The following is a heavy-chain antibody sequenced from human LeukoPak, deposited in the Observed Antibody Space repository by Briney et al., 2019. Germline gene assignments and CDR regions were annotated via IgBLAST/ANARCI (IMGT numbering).Heavy chain of an antibody. CDR1: GLTFGNYG. D-gene: IGHD3-10*01. CDR3: AEVESSYCRI. CDR2: IGGGGYTT. V-gene: IGHV3-23*01. Sequence: GGSLRLSCVASGLTFGNYGMNWVRQAPGKGLEWVSSIGGGGYTTYYADSVRGRFTISRDNSKNSMYLQMSSLSAEDTAIYYCAEVESSYCRIWGQGTLVTVSS. J-gene: IGHJ4*02.